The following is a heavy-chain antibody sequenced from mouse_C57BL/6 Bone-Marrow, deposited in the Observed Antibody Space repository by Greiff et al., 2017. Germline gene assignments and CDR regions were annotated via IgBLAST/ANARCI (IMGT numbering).Heavy chain of an antibody. CDR2: IHPNSGST. CDR1: GYTFTSYW. J-gene: IGHJ3*01. V-gene: IGHV1-64*01. CDR3: ATLIPTWFAY. Sequence: QVQLQQPGAELVKPGASVKLSCKASGYTFTSYWMHWVKQRPGQGLEWIGMIHPNSGSTNYNEKFKSKATLTVDKSSITAYMQLSSLTSEDSAVYYCATLIPTWFAYWGQGTLVTVSA.